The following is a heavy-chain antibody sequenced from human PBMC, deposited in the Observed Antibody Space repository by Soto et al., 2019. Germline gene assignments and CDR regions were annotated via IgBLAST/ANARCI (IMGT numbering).Heavy chain of an antibody. CDR3: ARGYCNGGSCYGGLVSWFDP. J-gene: IGHJ5*02. V-gene: IGHV4-59*01. D-gene: IGHD2-15*01. CDR2: IYYSGST. Sequence: SETLSLTSTPPAGSISRYNWGWIRRPPGEGLVLIGYIYYSGSTNYNPSLKSRVTISVDTSKNQFSLKMSSVTAADTAVYYCARGYCNGGSCYGGLVSWFDPWGQGTLVSVSS. CDR1: AGSISRYN.